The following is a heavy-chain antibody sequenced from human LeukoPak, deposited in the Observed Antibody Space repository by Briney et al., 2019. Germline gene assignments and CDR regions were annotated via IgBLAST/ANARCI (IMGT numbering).Heavy chain of an antibody. J-gene: IGHJ2*01. Sequence: ASVKVSCKASGYTFTSYAMHWVRQAPGQRLEWMGWINAGNGNTKYSQKFQGRVTITRDTSASTAYMELSSLRSEDTAVYYCARPRAGTRYWYFDLWGRGTLVTVSS. CDR1: GYTFTSYA. V-gene: IGHV1-3*01. CDR3: ARPRAGTRYWYFDL. CDR2: INAGNGNT. D-gene: IGHD6-19*01.